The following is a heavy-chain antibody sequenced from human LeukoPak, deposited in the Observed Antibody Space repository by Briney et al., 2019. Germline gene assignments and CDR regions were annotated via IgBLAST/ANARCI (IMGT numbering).Heavy chain of an antibody. J-gene: IGHJ4*02. CDR1: GGSINIGGCY. D-gene: IGHD4-23*01. Sequence: KPSETLSLTCTVSGGSINIGGCYWSWIRQHPGEGLEWIGNIYYTGSASYNASLKSRVTISVDTSKNQFSLDLNSVTAADTAVYYCARQPYGGSAPHWGQGTLVTVSS. CDR3: ARQPYGGSAPH. V-gene: IGHV4-31*03. CDR2: IYYTGSA.